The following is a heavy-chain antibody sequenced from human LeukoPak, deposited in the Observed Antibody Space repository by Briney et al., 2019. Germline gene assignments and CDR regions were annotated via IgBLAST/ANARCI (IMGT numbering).Heavy chain of an antibody. Sequence: SETLSLTCTVSGGSISSRSYYWSWIRQPAGKGLEWIGRIYTSGSTNYNPSLKTRVTISVDTSKNQFSLKLTSVTAADTAVYYCAGAVVELRSKYYYYYGMDVWGQGTTVTVS. J-gene: IGHJ6*02. V-gene: IGHV4-61*02. CDR3: AGAVVELRSKYYYYYGMDV. D-gene: IGHD1-7*01. CDR1: GGSISSRSYY. CDR2: IYTSGST.